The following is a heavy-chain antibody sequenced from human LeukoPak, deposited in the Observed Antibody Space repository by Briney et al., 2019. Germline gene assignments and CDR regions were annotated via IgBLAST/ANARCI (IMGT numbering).Heavy chain of an antibody. Sequence: GGSLRLSCAASGFTFSSYWMHWVRQAPGKGLVWVSRINSDGSSTSYADSVKGRFPISRDNAKNSLYLQMNSLRAEDTALYYCAKDGVYGDYYWGQGTLVTVSS. CDR1: GFTFSSYW. D-gene: IGHD4-17*01. CDR2: INSDGSST. J-gene: IGHJ4*02. V-gene: IGHV3-74*01. CDR3: AKDGVYGDYY.